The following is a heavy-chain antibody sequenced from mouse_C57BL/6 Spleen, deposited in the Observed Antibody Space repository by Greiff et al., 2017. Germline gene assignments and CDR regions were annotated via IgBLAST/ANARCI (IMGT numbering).Heavy chain of an antibody. CDR1: GYTFTSYW. Sequence: QVQLQQPGAELVKPGASVKLSCKASGYTFTSYWMQWVKQRPGQGLEWIGEIDPSDSYTNYNQKFKGKATLTVDTSSSTAYMQLSSLTSEDSAVYYCARWYHGSSSWFAYWGQGTLVTVSA. CDR3: ARWYHGSSSWFAY. D-gene: IGHD1-1*01. CDR2: IDPSDSYT. V-gene: IGHV1-50*01. J-gene: IGHJ3*01.